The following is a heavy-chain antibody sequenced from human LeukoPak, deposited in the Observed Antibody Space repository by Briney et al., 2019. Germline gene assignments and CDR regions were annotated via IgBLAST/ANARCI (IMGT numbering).Heavy chain of an antibody. V-gene: IGHV4-4*02. J-gene: IGHJ4*02. Sequence: SETLSHTCAVSGTSISLSNWWTWVRQPPGKGLEWIGEIYHSGTTNYNPSLKSRVTISLDKSRNQFSLNLNSVSAADTAVYYCARSYFGSGTFNGFDYWGQGTLVTVSS. CDR3: ARSYFGSGTFNGFDY. CDR2: IYHSGTT. D-gene: IGHD3-10*01. CDR1: GTSISLSNW.